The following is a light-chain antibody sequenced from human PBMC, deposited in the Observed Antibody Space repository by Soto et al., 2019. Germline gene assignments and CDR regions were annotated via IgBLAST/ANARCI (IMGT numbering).Light chain of an antibody. V-gene: IGKV3-20*01. Sequence: EIVLTQSPGTLSLSPGERATLSCRASQSVSSNYLAWYQQKPGQAPRLLIYGASSRITGIPDGFSGSGSGTDFTLTISRLEPEDFAVYYCQQYGSSPTFGQGTKVEIK. CDR1: QSVSSNY. CDR2: GAS. CDR3: QQYGSSPT. J-gene: IGKJ1*01.